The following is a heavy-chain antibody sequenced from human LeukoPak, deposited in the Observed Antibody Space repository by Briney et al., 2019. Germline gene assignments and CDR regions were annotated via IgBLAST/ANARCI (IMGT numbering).Heavy chain of an antibody. CDR2: ISGSGGCT. CDR1: GFTFSSYA. Sequence: GGSLRLSCAASGFTFSSYAMSWVRQAPGKGLEWVSAISGSGGCTYYADSVKGRFTISRDNSKNTLYLQMNSLRAEDTAVYYCAKAPYCSGGSRCYDYWGQGTLVTVSS. V-gene: IGHV3-23*01. J-gene: IGHJ4*02. D-gene: IGHD2-15*01. CDR3: AKAPYCSGGSRCYDY.